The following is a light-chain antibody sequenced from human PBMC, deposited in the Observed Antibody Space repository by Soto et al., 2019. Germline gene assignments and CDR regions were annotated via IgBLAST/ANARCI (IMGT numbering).Light chain of an antibody. CDR2: TNT. J-gene: IGLJ1*01. CDR1: SSNVGGNP. CDR3: ASWEDSLNGPV. Sequence: QSVLTQPPSASGTPGQRVTISCSGSSSNVGGNPVNWYQHVPTTAPKLLIYTNTQRPSGVPDRFSGSKSGTSASLAISGLQSEDEADYYCASWEDSLNGPVFGTGTKV. V-gene: IGLV1-44*01.